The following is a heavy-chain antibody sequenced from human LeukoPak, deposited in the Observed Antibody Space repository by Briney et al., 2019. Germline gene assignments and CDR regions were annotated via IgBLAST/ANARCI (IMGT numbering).Heavy chain of an antibody. CDR2: IYYSGST. CDR1: GGSISSGGYY. J-gene: IGHJ4*02. CDR3: ARDNYHDSSGYYYLDY. D-gene: IGHD3-22*01. V-gene: IGHV4-31*03. Sequence: SETLSLTCTVSGGSISSGGYYWSWIRQHPGKRLEWIGYIYYSGSTYYNPSLKSRVTISVDTSKNQFSLKLSSVTAADTAVYYCARDNYHDSSGYYYLDYWGQGTLVTVSS.